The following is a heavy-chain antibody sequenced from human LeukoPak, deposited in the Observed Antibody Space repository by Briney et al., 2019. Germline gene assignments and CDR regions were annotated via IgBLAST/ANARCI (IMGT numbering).Heavy chain of an antibody. CDR2: FDPEDGET. CDR1: GYTLTELS. D-gene: IGHD6-19*01. Sequence: ASVKVSCKVSGYTLTELSMHWVRQAPGKGLEWMGGFDPEDGETIYAQKFQGRVTMTEDTSTDTAYVELSSLRSEDTAVYYCATIPLGGSSGWLGAFDIWGQGTMVTVSS. V-gene: IGHV1-24*01. J-gene: IGHJ3*02. CDR3: ATIPLGGSSGWLGAFDI.